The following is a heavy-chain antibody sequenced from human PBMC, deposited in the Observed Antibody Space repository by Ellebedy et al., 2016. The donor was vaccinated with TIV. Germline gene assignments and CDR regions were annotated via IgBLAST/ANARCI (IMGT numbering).Heavy chain of an antibody. V-gene: IGHV1-18*01. D-gene: IGHD1-14*01. CDR1: GYTFTTHS. CDR3: ARGTGSGDAFHI. CDR2: ISTSYGDT. Sequence: ASVKVSXXASGYTFTTHSITWVRQAPGQGLEWMAWISTSYGDTTYAQKLQDRVTLTTDTSTSTVYMEMRSLTSDDTAVYYCARGTGSGDAFHIWGQGTMVTVSS. J-gene: IGHJ3*02.